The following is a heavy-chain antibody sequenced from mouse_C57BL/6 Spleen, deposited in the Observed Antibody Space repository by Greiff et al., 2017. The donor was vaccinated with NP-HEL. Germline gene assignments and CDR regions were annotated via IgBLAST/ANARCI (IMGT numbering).Heavy chain of an antibody. Sequence: EVKLMESEGGLVQPGSSMKLSCTASGFTFSDYYMAWVRQVPEKGLEWVANINYDGSSTYYLDSLKSRFIISRDNAKNILYLQMSSLKSEDTATYYCAREGLRQRGAMDYWGQGTSVTVSS. CDR2: INYDGSST. CDR3: AREGLRQRGAMDY. CDR1: GFTFSDYY. V-gene: IGHV5-16*01. D-gene: IGHD2-4*01. J-gene: IGHJ4*01.